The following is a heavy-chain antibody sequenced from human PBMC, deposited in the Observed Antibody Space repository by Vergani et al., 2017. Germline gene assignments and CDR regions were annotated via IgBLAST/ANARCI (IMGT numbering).Heavy chain of an antibody. V-gene: IGHV4-61*01. CDR1: GGSVSSGSYY. CDR2: IYYSGST. D-gene: IGHD6-19*01. Sequence: QVQLQESGPGLVKPSETLSLTCTVSGGSVSSGSYYWSWIRQPPGKGLEWIGYIYYSGSTHYNPSLKSRVTISVDTSKNQFSLKLSSVTAADTAVYYCARGAWAVAVDYWGQGTLVTVSS. CDR3: ARGAWAVAVDY. J-gene: IGHJ4*02.